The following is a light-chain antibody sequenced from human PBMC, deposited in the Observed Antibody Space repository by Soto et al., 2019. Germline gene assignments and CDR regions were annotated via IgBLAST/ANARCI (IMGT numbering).Light chain of an antibody. CDR1: QSVLYSSSNKNY. Sequence: DIVMTQSPDSLAVSLGERATINCKSSQSVLYSSSNKNYLAWYQQKPGQPPNLLIYWASTRESGVPDRFSGRGSGTDFTLTISSLQAEDVEVYYCQQYYTTPLTFGQGTKLEIK. J-gene: IGKJ2*01. CDR2: WAS. V-gene: IGKV4-1*01. CDR3: QQYYTTPLT.